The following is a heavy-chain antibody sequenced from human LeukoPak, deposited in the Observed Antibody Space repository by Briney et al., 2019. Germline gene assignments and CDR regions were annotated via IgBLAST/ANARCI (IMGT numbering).Heavy chain of an antibody. V-gene: IGHV4-34*01. Sequence: PSETLSLTCAVYGGSFSGYYWSWIRQPPGKGLEWIGEINHSGSTNYNPSLKSRVTISVDTSKNQFSLKLSSVTAADTAVYYCARGGVRVLRYFDWLLPFDYWGQGTLVTVSS. J-gene: IGHJ4*02. CDR1: GGSFSGYY. D-gene: IGHD3-9*01. CDR2: INHSGST. CDR3: ARGGVRVLRYFDWLLPFDY.